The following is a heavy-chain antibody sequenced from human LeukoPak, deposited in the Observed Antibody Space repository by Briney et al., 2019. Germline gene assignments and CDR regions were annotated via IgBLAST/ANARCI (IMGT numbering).Heavy chain of an antibody. V-gene: IGHV1-69*04. CDR1: GGTFSSYA. D-gene: IGHD5-12*01. Sequence: ASVKVSCKASGGTFSSYAINWVRQAPGQGLEWMGRIIPILGIANYAQKFQGRVTITADKSTSTAYMELSSLRSEDTAVYYCASAFSSGYDFSHAFDIWGQGTMVTVSS. CDR2: IIPILGIA. CDR3: ASAFSSGYDFSHAFDI. J-gene: IGHJ3*02.